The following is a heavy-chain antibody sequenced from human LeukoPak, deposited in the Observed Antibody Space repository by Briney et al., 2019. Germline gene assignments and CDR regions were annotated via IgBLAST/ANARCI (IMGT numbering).Heavy chain of an antibody. CDR3: ARDGRGSRSSSFDP. Sequence: ASVKVSCKASGYSFTNYDINWVRQATGQGLEWMGWMNPKSGDTGYSQKFQGRVFITRDTSINTAYMELSSLGSDDTAVYYCARDGRGSRSSSFDPWGQGTLVIVSS. J-gene: IGHJ5*02. CDR1: GYSFTNYD. V-gene: IGHV1-8*03. CDR2: MNPKSGDT. D-gene: IGHD3-10*01.